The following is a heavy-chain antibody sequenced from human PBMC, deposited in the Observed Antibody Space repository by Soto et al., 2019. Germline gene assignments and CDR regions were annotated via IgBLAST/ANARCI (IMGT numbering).Heavy chain of an antibody. CDR1: GFAFNTYS. V-gene: IGHV3-21*02. CDR3: VRDLGRYFRSGYMDL. Sequence: EVQLVESGGGLVKPGGSLRLSCTASGFAFNTYSMNWVRQAPGKGLEWVSSINEDSTYIYYADSLRGRITISRDNANDSSFLQMNSLRPDDTAVYYCVRDLGRYFRSGYMDLWGDGATVTVSS. J-gene: IGHJ6*03. CDR2: INEDSTYI. D-gene: IGHD3-9*01.